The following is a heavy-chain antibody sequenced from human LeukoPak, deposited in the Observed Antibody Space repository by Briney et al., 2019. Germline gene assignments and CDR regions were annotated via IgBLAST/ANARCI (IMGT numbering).Heavy chain of an antibody. Sequence: PGGSLRLSCAASGFTFSSYWMSWVRQAPGKGLEWVANIKQGGSEKHYVDSVKGRFTISRDNAKNSLYLQMNSLRAEDTAVYYCARDPSVPPFEYWGQGTLVTVSS. CDR1: GFTFSSYW. CDR3: ARDPSVPPFEY. CDR2: IKQGGSEK. V-gene: IGHV3-7*01. D-gene: IGHD2-2*01. J-gene: IGHJ4*02.